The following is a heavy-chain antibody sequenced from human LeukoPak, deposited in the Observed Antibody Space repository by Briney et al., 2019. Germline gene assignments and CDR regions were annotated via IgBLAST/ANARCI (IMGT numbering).Heavy chain of an antibody. J-gene: IGHJ4*02. CDR2: IRYDGRNK. CDR3: AKEAHYDFWSGYFS. CDR1: GFTFNTYG. D-gene: IGHD3-3*01. Sequence: GGSVRLSCAASGFTFNTYGMYWVRQAPGKGLEWVTFIRYDGRNKNYADSVKGRFTISRDNSKNTLHLQMNSLRAEDTAVYYCAKEAHYDFWSGYFSWGQGTVVTVSS. V-gene: IGHV3-30*02.